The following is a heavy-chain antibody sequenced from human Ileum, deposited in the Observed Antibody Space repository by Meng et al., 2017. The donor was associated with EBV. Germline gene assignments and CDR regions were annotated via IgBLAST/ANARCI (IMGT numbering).Heavy chain of an antibody. V-gene: IGHV2-5*02. Sequence: QLTLKESGPTLVKPTQTLTLTCTFSGFSLKTGGMAVSWIRQPPGKALEWLALIYWDDDKRYSPSLKTRLTITKDTSKNQVVLTMTNMDPVDTATYYCARRSFAAGSPDYWGQGTLVTVSS. CDR1: GFSLKTGGMA. D-gene: IGHD3-10*01. CDR2: IYWDDDK. CDR3: ARRSFAAGSPDY. J-gene: IGHJ4*02.